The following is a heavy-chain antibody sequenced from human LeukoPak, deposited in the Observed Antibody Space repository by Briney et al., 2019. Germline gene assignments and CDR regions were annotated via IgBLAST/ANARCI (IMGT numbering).Heavy chain of an antibody. J-gene: IGHJ4*02. CDR3: AREGGGSYWGFDY. CDR1: GFTFSSYS. CDR2: ISSSSSYI. D-gene: IGHD1-26*01. V-gene: IGHV3-21*01. Sequence: GSLRLSCAASGFTFSSYSMNWVRQAPGKGLEWVSSISSSSSYIYYADSVKGRFTISRDNAKNSLYLQMNSLRAEDTAVYYCAREGGGSYWGFDYWGQGTLVTVSS.